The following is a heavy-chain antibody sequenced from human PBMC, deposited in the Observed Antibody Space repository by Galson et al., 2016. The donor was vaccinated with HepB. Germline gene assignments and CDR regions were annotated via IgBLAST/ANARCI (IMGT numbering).Heavy chain of an antibody. J-gene: IGHJ4*02. CDR3: STLNPAPPYFDY. V-gene: IGHV3-53*01. CDR2: IYSGGNT. CDR1: EFTVSNNY. Sequence: SLRLSCAASEFTVSNNYMSWVRQAPGEGLEWVSLIYSGGNTRYADPVKGRFTITRDNSKNPVYLQINSLGAEDTAVYYCSTLNPAPPYFDYWGQGTLVTVSS.